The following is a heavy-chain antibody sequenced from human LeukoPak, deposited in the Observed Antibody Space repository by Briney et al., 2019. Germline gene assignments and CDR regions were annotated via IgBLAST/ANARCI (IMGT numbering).Heavy chain of an antibody. CDR3: ARSYSSSWFYYYYYMDV. CDR2: ISSSSSYI. D-gene: IGHD6-13*01. J-gene: IGHJ6*03. V-gene: IGHV3-21*01. CDR1: GFTFSSYS. Sequence: PGGSLRLSCAASGFTFSSYSMNWVRQAPGKGLEWVSSISSSSSYIYYAGSVKGRLTISRDNSKNTLYLQMNSLRAEDTAVYYCARSYSSSWFYYYYYMDVWGKGTTVTVSS.